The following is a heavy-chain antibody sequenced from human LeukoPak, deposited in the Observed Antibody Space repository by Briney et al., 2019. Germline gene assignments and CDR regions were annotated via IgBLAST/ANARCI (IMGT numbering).Heavy chain of an antibody. CDR3: ARDGYYYDTSGYPDY. CDR1: GYTFTSYG. V-gene: IGHV1-18*01. CDR2: IIAYNGNI. D-gene: IGHD3-22*01. J-gene: IGHJ4*02. Sequence: ASVTVSCKASGYTFTSYGISWVRQAPGQGLGWMVWIIAYNGNIRSAQKFQGRVTMTTDISTSTAYMELRSLRSDDTAVYYCARDGYYYDTSGYPDYWGQGALVTVSS.